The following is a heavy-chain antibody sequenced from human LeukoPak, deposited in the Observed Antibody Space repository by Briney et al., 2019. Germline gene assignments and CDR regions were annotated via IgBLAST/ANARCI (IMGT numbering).Heavy chain of an antibody. J-gene: IGHJ4*02. V-gene: IGHV3-23*01. CDR3: ARASRLDYDFDY. CDR1: GFTFSSYG. CDR2: ISGSGGST. D-gene: IGHD4-17*01. Sequence: GGSLRLSCAASGFTFSSYGMSWVRQAPGKGLEWVSAISGSGGSTYYADSVKGRFTISRDNSKNTLYLQMNSLRAEDTAVYYCARASRLDYDFDYWGQGTLVTVSS.